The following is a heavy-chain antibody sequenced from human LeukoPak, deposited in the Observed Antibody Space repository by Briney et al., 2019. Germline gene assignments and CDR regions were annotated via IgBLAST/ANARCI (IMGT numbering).Heavy chain of an antibody. CDR3: AKEGGNYSFDS. J-gene: IGHJ4*02. CDR1: GFTFSRYG. CDR2: ILYDGGNT. D-gene: IGHD4-23*01. V-gene: IGHV3-30*18. Sequence: GGSLRLSCAASGFTFSRYGMHWVRQAPGKGLEWVAVILYDGGNTLFADSVKGRFTISRDNSKNTVYLQMNSLRAEDTAVYYCAKEGGNYSFDSWGQGTLVTVSS.